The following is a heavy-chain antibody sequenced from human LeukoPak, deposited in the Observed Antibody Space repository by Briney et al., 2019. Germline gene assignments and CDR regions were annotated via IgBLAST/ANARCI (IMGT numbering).Heavy chain of an antibody. CDR3: ARQGGGYGYFDY. J-gene: IGHJ4*02. CDR2: IYYSGST. V-gene: IGHV4-39*01. Sequence: SETLSLTCTVSGGSISSSSYYWGWIRQPPGKGLEWIGSIYYSGSTYYNPSLKSRVTISVDTSKNQFSLKLSSVTAADTAVYYCARQGGGYGYFDYWDQGTLVTVSS. D-gene: IGHD5-12*01. CDR1: GGSISSSSYY.